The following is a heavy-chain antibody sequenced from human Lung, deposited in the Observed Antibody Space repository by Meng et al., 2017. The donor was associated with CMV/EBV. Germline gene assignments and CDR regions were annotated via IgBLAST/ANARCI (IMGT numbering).Heavy chain of an antibody. D-gene: IGHD6-19*01. CDR3: TTDFPVAGVETNAFDI. V-gene: IGHV3-69-1*02. CDR1: GFRFDDFG. Sequence: GGSLRLSCDASGFRFDDFGMNCVCQAPGKGLEWVSSISSSSTLYYADSLKGRFTISRDNAKNSLYLQMSSLRAEDTAVYYCTTDFPVAGVETNAFDIWGQGTMVTVSS. J-gene: IGHJ3*02. CDR2: ISSSSTL.